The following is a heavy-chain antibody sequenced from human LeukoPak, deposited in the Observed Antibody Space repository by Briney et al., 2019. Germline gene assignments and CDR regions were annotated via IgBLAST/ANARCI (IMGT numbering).Heavy chain of an antibody. CDR3: ARDRCSSTSCSYFDY. D-gene: IGHD2-2*01. J-gene: IGHJ4*02. Sequence: SETLSLTCTVSGGSISSYYWSWIRQPPGKGLEWIGYIYYRGSTNYNPSLKSRVTISVDTSKNQFSLKLSSVTAADTAVYYCARDRCSSTSCSYFDYWGQGTLVTVSS. V-gene: IGHV4-59*01. CDR1: GGSISSYY. CDR2: IYYRGST.